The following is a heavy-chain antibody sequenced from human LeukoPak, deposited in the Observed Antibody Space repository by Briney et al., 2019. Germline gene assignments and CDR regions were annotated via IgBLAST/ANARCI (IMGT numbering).Heavy chain of an antibody. Sequence: GGSLRLSCAASGFTFSRYWMHRVRQAPGKGLVWVSCIKSDGSSTSIADSAKGRFTISRDNAKNTVYLQMNSLRAEDTAVYYCVRDNRSYNFDYWGQGTLVTVSS. D-gene: IGHD1-26*01. J-gene: IGHJ4*02. V-gene: IGHV3-74*01. CDR2: IKSDGSST. CDR1: GFTFSRYW. CDR3: VRDNRSYNFDY.